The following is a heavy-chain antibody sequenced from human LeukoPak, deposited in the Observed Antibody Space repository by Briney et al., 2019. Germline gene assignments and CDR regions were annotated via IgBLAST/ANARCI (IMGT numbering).Heavy chain of an antibody. V-gene: IGHV3-74*01. J-gene: IGHJ4*02. D-gene: IGHD6-25*01. CDR2: INSDGSST. CDR1: GFNFRTYW. CDR3: ARDGAAAVNY. Sequence: AGGSLRLSCAASGFNFRTYWMHWVRQAPGKGLVWVSRINSDGSSTRYADSVKGRFTISRDNAKNTLYLQMNSLRAEDTAVYYCARDGAAAVNYWGQGTLVTVSS.